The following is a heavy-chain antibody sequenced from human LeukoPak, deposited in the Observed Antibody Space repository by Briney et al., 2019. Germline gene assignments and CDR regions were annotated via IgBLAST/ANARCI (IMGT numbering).Heavy chain of an antibody. CDR2: IKQDGSKK. CDR3: TRVGYIDEGVDY. J-gene: IGHJ4*02. V-gene: IGHV3-7*04. CDR1: GFDVGRNY. D-gene: IGHD5-24*01. Sequence: GGSLRLSCAASGFDVGRNYMTWVRQAPGKGLEWVANIKQDGSKKSYVDSVKGRFTISRDNAKNSLYLQMNSLRAEDTAIYYCTRVGYIDEGVDYWGQGTLVTVSS.